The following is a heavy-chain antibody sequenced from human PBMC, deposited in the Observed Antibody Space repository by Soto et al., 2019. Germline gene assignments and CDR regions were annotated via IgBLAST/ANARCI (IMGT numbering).Heavy chain of an antibody. CDR1: GFTFSSYG. D-gene: IGHD1-26*01. CDR2: IWYDGSKN. Sequence: QVQLVESGGGVVQPGRSLRLSCAASGFTFSSYGMHWVRQAPGKGLEGVAVIWYDGSKNYYGDSVKGRFTISRDNSKNTLYLEMNSLRAEDTAVYYCARDRGATTVYGMDVWGQGTTVTVSS. V-gene: IGHV3-33*01. CDR3: ARDRGATTVYGMDV. J-gene: IGHJ6*02.